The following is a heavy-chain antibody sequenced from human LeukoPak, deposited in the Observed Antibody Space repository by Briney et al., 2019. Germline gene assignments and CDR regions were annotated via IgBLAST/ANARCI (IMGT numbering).Heavy chain of an antibody. J-gene: IGHJ5*02. CDR3: SGALAPSRTWFDP. Sequence: SETLSLTCNVPAGSMSTYHWNWIRQPPGQRLEWIGYVSYSGRTSYKSSLESRVSISIDMSKNQFYLKLTSVTAADTAVYYCSGALAPSRTWFDPWGQGTLVTVSS. CDR2: VSYSGRT. V-gene: IGHV4-59*01. D-gene: IGHD1-14*01. CDR1: AGSMSTYH.